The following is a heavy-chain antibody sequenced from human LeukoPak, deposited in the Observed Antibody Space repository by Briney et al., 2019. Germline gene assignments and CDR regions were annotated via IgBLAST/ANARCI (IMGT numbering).Heavy chain of an antibody. Sequence: SETLSLTCTVSGGSISSSSYYWGWIRQPPGKGLEWIGSIYYSGSTYYNPSLKSRVTISVDTSKNQFSLKLSSVTAADTAVYYCARHEVELELLVLGYWFDPWGQGTLVTVSS. CDR3: ARHEVELELLVLGYWFDP. CDR1: GGSISSSSYY. V-gene: IGHV4-39*01. J-gene: IGHJ5*02. D-gene: IGHD1-7*01. CDR2: IYYSGST.